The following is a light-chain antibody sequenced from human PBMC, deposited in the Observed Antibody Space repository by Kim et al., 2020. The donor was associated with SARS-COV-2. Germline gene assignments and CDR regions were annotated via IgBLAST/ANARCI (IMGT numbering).Light chain of an antibody. CDR3: QQYGSFPIT. V-gene: IGKV3-20*01. CDR1: QTVSNNY. Sequence: EVVLTLSPGTLSLSPGERATLSCRASQTVSNNYLAWYQKKPGQAPRLLIYDASTRATGIPDRFSGSGSGTDFTLTISRLEPEDFAVYFCQQYGSFPITFGGGTKVEIK. J-gene: IGKJ4*01. CDR2: DAS.